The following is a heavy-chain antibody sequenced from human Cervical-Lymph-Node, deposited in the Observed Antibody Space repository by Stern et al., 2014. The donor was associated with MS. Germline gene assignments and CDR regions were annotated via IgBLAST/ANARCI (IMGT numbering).Heavy chain of an antibody. CDR3: ARGGGRTYFDY. D-gene: IGHD3-16*01. V-gene: IGHV4-59*01. Sequence: QLQLQESGPGLVKPSETLSLTCTVSGGSINTYYWSWIRQPPGPGLEWIGWIYYSGSTNYNPSLKSRVTISMDTSKNQFSLKLTSVTAADTAVYYCARGGGRTYFDYWGQGTLVTVSS. CDR1: GGSINTYY. J-gene: IGHJ4*02. CDR2: IYYSGST.